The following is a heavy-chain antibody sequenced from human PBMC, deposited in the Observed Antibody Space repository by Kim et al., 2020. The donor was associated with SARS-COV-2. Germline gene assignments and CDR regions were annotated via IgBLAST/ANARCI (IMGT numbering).Heavy chain of an antibody. CDR2: IYYSGST. D-gene: IGHD3-3*01. V-gene: IGHV4-31*03. CDR3: ARGRITIFGVVTKFDY. CDR1: GGSISSGGYY. Sequence: SETLSLTCTVSGGSISSGGYYWSWIRQHPGKGLEWIGYIYYSGSTYYNPSLKSRVTISVDTSKNQFSLKLSSVTAADTAVYYCARGRITIFGVVTKFDYWGQGTLVTVSS. J-gene: IGHJ4*02.